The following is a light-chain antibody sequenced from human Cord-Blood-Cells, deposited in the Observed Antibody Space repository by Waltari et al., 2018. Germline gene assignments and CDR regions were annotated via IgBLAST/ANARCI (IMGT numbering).Light chain of an antibody. V-gene: IGKV1-33*01. J-gene: IGKJ3*01. CDR2: DAS. CDR1: QDISNY. Sequence: DIQMTQSPSSLSASAADRATITCQASQDISNYLNWYQQKPGKAPKLLIYDASNLETGVPSRFSGSGSGTDFTFTISSLQPEDIATYYCQQYDNLPFTFGPGTKVDIK. CDR3: QQYDNLPFT.